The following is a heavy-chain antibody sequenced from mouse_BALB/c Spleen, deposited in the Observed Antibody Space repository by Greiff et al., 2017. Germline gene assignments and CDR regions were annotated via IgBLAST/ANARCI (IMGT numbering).Heavy chain of an antibody. D-gene: IGHD2-2*01. V-gene: IGHV2-9*02. J-gene: IGHJ2*01. Sequence: VKLMESGPGLVAPSQSLSITCTVSGFSLTSYGVHWVRQPPGKGLEWLGVIWAGGSTNYNSALMSRLSISKDNSKSQVFLKMNSLQTDDTAMYYCARDGYDRRYFDYWGQGTTLTVSS. CDR2: IWAGGST. CDR3: ARDGYDRRYFDY. CDR1: GFSLTSYG.